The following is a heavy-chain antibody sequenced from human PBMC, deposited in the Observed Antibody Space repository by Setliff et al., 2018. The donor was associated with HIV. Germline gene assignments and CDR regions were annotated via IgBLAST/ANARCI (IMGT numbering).Heavy chain of an antibody. J-gene: IGHJ5*02. CDR1: GGSINSRTHY. D-gene: IGHD1-26*01. Sequence: SETLSLTCNVSGGSINSRTHYWGWMRQPPGKGLEWIGSIFYSGINYYNPSLEGRITLSIDLSKNQFSLKLTSVTAADSALYFCVRQSGSFWYVDPWGQGTQVTVTS. CDR2: IFYSGIN. V-gene: IGHV4-39*01. CDR3: VRQSGSFWYVDP.